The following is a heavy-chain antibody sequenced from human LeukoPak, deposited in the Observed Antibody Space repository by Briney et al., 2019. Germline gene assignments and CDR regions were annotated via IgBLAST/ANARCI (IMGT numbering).Heavy chain of an antibody. Sequence: GESLKISCKGSGYSFISYWIGWVRQMPGKGLEWMGIIYPGDSDTRYSPSFQGQVTISADKSISTAYLQWSSLKASDTAMYYCARRSIPKSGYGEVWYFDLWGRGTLVTVSS. CDR2: IYPGDSDT. J-gene: IGHJ2*01. D-gene: IGHD4/OR15-4a*01. CDR3: ARRSIPKSGYGEVWYFDL. CDR1: GYSFISYW. V-gene: IGHV5-51*01.